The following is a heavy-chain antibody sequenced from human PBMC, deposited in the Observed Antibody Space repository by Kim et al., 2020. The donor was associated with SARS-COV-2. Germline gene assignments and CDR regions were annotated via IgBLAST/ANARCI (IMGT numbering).Heavy chain of an antibody. Sequence: GGSLRLSCAASGFTFSSYAMSWVRQAPGKGLEWVSAISGSGGSTYYADSVKGRFTISRVNSKNTLYLQMNSLRAEDTAVYYCARGKKGTIFGVVISQGLNYYYYYGMDVWGQGTTVTVSS. CDR1: GFTFSSYA. CDR3: ARGKKGTIFGVVISQGLNYYYYYGMDV. J-gene: IGHJ6*02. CDR2: ISGSGGST. D-gene: IGHD3-3*01. V-gene: IGHV3-23*01.